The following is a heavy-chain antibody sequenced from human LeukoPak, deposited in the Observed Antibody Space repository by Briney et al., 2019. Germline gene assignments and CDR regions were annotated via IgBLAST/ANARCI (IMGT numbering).Heavy chain of an antibody. CDR3: ATRPDGPGWFDP. Sequence: SETLSLTCTVSGYSISSGYYWGWIRQPPGKGLEWIGSIYHSGSTYYNPSLKSRVTISVDTSKNQFSLKLTSVTAADTAVYYCATRPDGPGWFDPWGQGTLVTVSS. V-gene: IGHV4-38-2*02. CDR1: GYSISSGYY. D-gene: IGHD2-8*01. CDR2: IYHSGST. J-gene: IGHJ5*02.